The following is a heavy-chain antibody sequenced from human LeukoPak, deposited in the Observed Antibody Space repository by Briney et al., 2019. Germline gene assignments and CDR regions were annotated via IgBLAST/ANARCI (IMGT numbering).Heavy chain of an antibody. V-gene: IGHV4-39*07. CDR3: ARDGIAVAVEVDY. Sequence: SETLSLTCTVSGGSISSSSYYWGWIRQPPGKGLEWIGSIYYSGSTYYNPSLKSRVTISVDTSKSQFSLELSSVTAADTAVYYCARDGIAVAVEVDYWGQGTLVTVSS. CDR2: IYYSGST. D-gene: IGHD6-19*01. J-gene: IGHJ4*02. CDR1: GGSISSSSYY.